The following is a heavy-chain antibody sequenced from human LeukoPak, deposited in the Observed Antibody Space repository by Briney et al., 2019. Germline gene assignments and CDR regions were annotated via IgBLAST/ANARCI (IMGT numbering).Heavy chain of an antibody. V-gene: IGHV3-11*04. CDR3: AREELMLYAIGGNWFDP. CDR2: ISSSGSTI. J-gene: IGHJ5*02. D-gene: IGHD2-8*01. Sequence: GGSLRLSCAASGFTFSDYYMIWIRQAPGKGLEWVSYISSSGSTIYYADSVKGRFTISRDNAKNSLYLQMNSLRAEDTAVYYCAREELMLYAIGGNWFDPWGKGTLVTVSS. CDR1: GFTFSDYY.